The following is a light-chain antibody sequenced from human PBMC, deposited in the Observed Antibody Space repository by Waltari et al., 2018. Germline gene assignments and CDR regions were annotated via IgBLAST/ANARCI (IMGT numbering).Light chain of an antibody. J-gene: IGKJ2*01. V-gene: IGKV3-15*01. CDR3: QQYQNWPQT. CDR1: QSISSN. CDR2: GAS. Sequence: EIVMTQPPATLFVSPGERATLSCRASQSISSNLAWYQQKPGQAPRLLMYGASTRATAIPAGFSGSGSGTEFALTISSLQSEDSAVYYCQQYQNWPQTFGQGTKLQIK.